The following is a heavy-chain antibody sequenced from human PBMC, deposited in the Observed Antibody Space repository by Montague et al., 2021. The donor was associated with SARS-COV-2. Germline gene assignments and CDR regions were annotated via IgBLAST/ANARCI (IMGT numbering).Heavy chain of an antibody. CDR2: ISYGGIA. D-gene: IGHD4-11*01. CDR3: AGKVLTVPADY. CDR1: GVSITSTNW. J-gene: IGHJ4*02. Sequence: SETLSLTCAVSGVSITSTNWWSLVCQPPGKGLEWIGEISYGGIATYNPSLKSRATISMDRSRNLFSLKLSSVTAADTAIYYCAGKVLTVPADYWGQGTLVTGS. V-gene: IGHV4-4*02.